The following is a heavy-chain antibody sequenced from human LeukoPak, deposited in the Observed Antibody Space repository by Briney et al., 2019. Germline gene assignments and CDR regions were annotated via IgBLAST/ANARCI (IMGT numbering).Heavy chain of an antibody. Sequence: SETLSLTCTVSGGSISSLYWSWVRQPPGKGLEWIGYLYYGGSTNYTPSLKSRVTISVDTSKNQFSLKLRSVTAADTAVYYCASYLRGSGSYYFDYWGQGTLVTVSS. CDR3: ASYLRGSGSYYFDY. CDR1: GGSISSLY. CDR2: LYYGGST. J-gene: IGHJ4*02. V-gene: IGHV4-59*08. D-gene: IGHD3-10*01.